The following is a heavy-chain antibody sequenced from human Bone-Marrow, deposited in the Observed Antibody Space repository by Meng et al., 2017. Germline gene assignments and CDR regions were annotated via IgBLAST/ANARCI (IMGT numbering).Heavy chain of an antibody. CDR3: TVGGPDY. D-gene: IGHD4-23*01. V-gene: IGHV3-30-3*01. CDR1: GFTLRSYA. Sequence: QVQLVESGGGVVQPGRSLRLSCAASGFTLRSYAMHWVRQAPGKGLEWVAVISYDGSTKYYADSVKGRFTISRDNSKSSLYLQMNSLRAEDTAVYYCTVGGPDYWGQGTLVTVSS. J-gene: IGHJ4*02. CDR2: ISYDGSTK.